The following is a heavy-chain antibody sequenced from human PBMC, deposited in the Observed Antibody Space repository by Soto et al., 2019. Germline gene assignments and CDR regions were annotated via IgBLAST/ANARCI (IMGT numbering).Heavy chain of an antibody. CDR3: ARGDYGSESA. Sequence: ASVKVSCKASGYIFISYGINWVRQAPGQALEWMGWISAYNGNTNYAQNFQDRVTMTTDTSTSTAYMELRSLRSDDTAVYYCARGDYGSESAWGQGTLVTVSS. CDR2: ISAYNGNT. V-gene: IGHV1-18*01. J-gene: IGHJ5*02. CDR1: GYIFISYG. D-gene: IGHD3-10*01.